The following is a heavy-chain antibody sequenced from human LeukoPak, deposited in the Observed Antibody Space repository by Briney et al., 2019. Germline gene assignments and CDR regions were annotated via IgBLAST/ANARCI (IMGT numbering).Heavy chain of an antibody. V-gene: IGHV4-4*07. J-gene: IGHJ6*03. CDR1: GGSISSYY. D-gene: IGHD3-10*01. Sequence: PSETLSLTCTVSGGSISSYYWSWIRQPPGKGLEWIGRIYISGSTNYNPSLKSRVTISLDTSKNQVSLKLSSVTAADTAVYYCARDVYGSGTHWVDYYYYMDVWGKGTTVTISS. CDR2: IYISGST. CDR3: ARDVYGSGTHWVDYYYYMDV.